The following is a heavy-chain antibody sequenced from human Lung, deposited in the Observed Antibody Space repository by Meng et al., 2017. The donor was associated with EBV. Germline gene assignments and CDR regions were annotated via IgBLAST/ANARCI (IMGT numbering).Heavy chain of an antibody. CDR3: ASESGRGFTPDY. Sequence: QLRLVQSGAEVKKPGASVGGSCKASGYTFTSYGISWVRQAPGQGLEWMGGLIPLSDAPHYAQKFQGRVTITADESTSTHYLDLSGLRAEDTAVYYCASESGRGFTPDYWGQGTLVTVSS. V-gene: IGHV1-69*01. CDR1: GYTFTSYG. D-gene: IGHD3-10*01. J-gene: IGHJ4*02. CDR2: LIPLSDAP.